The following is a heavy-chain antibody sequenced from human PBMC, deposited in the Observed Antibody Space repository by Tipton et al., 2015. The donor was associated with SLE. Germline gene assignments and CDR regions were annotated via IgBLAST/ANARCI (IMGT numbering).Heavy chain of an antibody. CDR1: GGPINNYY. Sequence: TLSLTCTVSGGPINNYYWSWIRQTPGKGLEWIGYIYYSGDAKYSPSLKTRVTISLDTSENQFSLKLNSVTAADTATYYCARGTDFDYYYYYYALDVWGQGTAVTVPS. V-gene: IGHV4-59*08. CDR2: IYYSGDA. D-gene: IGHD5-12*01. J-gene: IGHJ6*02. CDR3: ARGTDFDYYYYYYALDV.